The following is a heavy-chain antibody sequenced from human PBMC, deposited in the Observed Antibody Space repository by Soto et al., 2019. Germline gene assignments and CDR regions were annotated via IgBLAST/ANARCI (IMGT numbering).Heavy chain of an antibody. CDR3: AKDRAYYYGSGSYYMSY. V-gene: IGHV3-30*18. CDR2: ISYDGSNK. D-gene: IGHD3-10*01. Sequence: GSLRLSCXASGFTFSSYGMHWVRQAPGKGLEWVAVISYDGSNKYYADSVKGRFTISRDNSKNTLYLQMNSLRAEDTAVYYCAKDRAYYYGSGSYYMSYWGQGTLVTVSS. J-gene: IGHJ4*02. CDR1: GFTFSSYG.